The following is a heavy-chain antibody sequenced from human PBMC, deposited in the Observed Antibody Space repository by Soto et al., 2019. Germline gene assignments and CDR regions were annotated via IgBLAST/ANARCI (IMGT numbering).Heavy chain of an antibody. J-gene: IGHJ4*02. V-gene: IGHV3-74*01. CDR3: ARDPVAYCGGDCRTFDY. CDR1: GFTLSSYR. D-gene: IGHD2-21*02. Sequence: GGSLRLSCAVSGFTLSSYRMHWVRQAQRKGLVWVSHINTDGSSTNYADSVKGRFTISRDNSKNTLYLQMNSLRAEDTAVYYCARDPVAYCGGDCRTFDYWGQGTLVTVSS. CDR2: INTDGSST.